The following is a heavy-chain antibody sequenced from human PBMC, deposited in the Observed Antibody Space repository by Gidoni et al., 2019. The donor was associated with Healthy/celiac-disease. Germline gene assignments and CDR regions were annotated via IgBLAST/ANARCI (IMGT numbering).Heavy chain of an antibody. Sequence: EVQLVESGGGLVKPGGSLRLSCAASGFTFSSYSMNWVRQAPGKGLEWVSSISSSSSYIYYADSVKGRFTISRDNAKNSLYLQMNSLRAEDTAVYYCARDPIPHKYSYGPTDYYYYYYGMDVWGQGTTVTVSS. D-gene: IGHD5-18*01. CDR2: ISSSSSYI. V-gene: IGHV3-21*01. CDR3: ARDPIPHKYSYGPTDYYYYYYGMDV. CDR1: GFTFSSYS. J-gene: IGHJ6*02.